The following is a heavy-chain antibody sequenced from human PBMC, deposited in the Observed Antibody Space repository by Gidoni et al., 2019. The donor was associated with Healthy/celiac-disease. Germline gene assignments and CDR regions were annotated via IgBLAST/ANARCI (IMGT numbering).Heavy chain of an antibody. J-gene: IGHJ6*02. CDR3: ARFVVTTVTSYSGMDV. V-gene: IGHV1-69*01. D-gene: IGHD4-4*01. CDR2: IIPIFGTA. Sequence: QVQLVQSGAEVKKPGSSVKVSCKASGGPFSSYAVSWVQQAPGQGLQWMGGIIPIFGTATYAQKFQGRVTITADESTSTAYMELSSLRSEDTAVYYCARFVVTTVTSYSGMDVWGQGTTVTVSS. CDR1: GGPFSSYA.